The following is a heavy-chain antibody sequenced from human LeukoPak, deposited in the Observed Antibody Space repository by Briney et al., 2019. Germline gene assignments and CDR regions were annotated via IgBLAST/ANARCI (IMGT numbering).Heavy chain of an antibody. V-gene: IGHV1-18*01. Sequence: ASVKVSCKASGYTFTSYGISWVRQAPGQGLEWMGWISAYNGNTNYAQKLQGRVTMTTDTSTSTAYMELRSLRTDDTAVYYCARDSIAVAGTAFDYWGQGTLVTVSS. D-gene: IGHD6-19*01. CDR3: ARDSIAVAGTAFDY. J-gene: IGHJ4*02. CDR2: ISAYNGNT. CDR1: GYTFTSYG.